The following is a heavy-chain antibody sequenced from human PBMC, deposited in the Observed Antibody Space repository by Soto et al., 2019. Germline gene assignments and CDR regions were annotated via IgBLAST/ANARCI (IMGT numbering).Heavy chain of an antibody. J-gene: IGHJ4*02. CDR1: GYTFTSYA. V-gene: IGHV1-3*01. CDR3: ARGIQLWLRALDY. Sequence: ASVKVSCKASGYTFTSYAMHWVRQAPGQRLEWMGWINAGNGNTKYSQKFQGRVTITRDTSASTAYMELSSLRSEDTAVYYCARGIQLWLRALDYWGQGTLVTVSS. CDR2: INAGNGNT. D-gene: IGHD5-18*01.